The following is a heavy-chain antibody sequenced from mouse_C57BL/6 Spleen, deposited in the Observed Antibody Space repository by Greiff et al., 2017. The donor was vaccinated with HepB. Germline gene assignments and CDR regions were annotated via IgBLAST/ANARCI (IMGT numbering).Heavy chain of an antibody. CDR3: TRSGTEDFDY. J-gene: IGHJ2*01. V-gene: IGHV1-5*01. CDR2: IYPGNSDT. D-gene: IGHD4-1*01. Sequence: VQLKQSGTVLARPGASVKMSCKTSGYTFTSYWMHWVKQRPGPGLEWIGAIYPGNSDTSYHQKFKGKAKLTAVTSASTAYMELSSLTNGDAAVYYCTRSGTEDFDYWGQGTTLTVSS. CDR1: GYTFTSYW.